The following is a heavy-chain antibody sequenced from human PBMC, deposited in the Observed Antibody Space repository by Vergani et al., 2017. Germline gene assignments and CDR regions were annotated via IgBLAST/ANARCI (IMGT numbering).Heavy chain of an antibody. D-gene: IGHD2-15*01. Sequence: QVQLVQSGAEVKKPGASVKVSCKASGYTFTSYYMHWVRQAPGQGLEWMGIINPSGGSTSYAQKFQGRVTMTRDTSTSTVYMELSSLRSEDTAVYYCARVLVGYCSGGSCYYYYMDVWGKGTTVTVSS. CDR2: INPSGGST. V-gene: IGHV1-46*01. CDR3: ARVLVGYCSGGSCYYYYMDV. CDR1: GYTFTSYY. J-gene: IGHJ6*03.